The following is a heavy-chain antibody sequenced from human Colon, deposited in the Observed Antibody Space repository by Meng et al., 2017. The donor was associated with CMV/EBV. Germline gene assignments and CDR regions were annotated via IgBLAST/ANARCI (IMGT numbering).Heavy chain of an antibody. Sequence: SETLSLTCTVSGGSIRTYYWSWIRQSPGKGLEWIACMYYSGSTSYNPSLNSRVTISIDTSKNQISLKLSSVTAADTAVYYCARVGGNSDMDVWGQGTTVTVSS. V-gene: IGHV4-59*01. CDR1: GGSIRTYY. CDR2: MYYSGST. D-gene: IGHD4-23*01. J-gene: IGHJ6*02. CDR3: ARVGGNSDMDV.